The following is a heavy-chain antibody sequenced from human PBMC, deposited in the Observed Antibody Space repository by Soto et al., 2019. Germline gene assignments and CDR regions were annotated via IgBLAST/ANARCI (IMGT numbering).Heavy chain of an antibody. CDR3: ARAQVDTAMVTLDY. Sequence: SETLSLTCTVSGGSISSGGYYWSWIRQHPGKGLEWIGYIYYSGSTYYNPSLKSRVTISVDTSKNQFSLKLSSVTAADTAVYYCARAQVDTAMVTLDYWGQGTLVTVSS. CDR2: IYYSGST. V-gene: IGHV4-31*03. J-gene: IGHJ4*02. CDR1: GGSISSGGYY. D-gene: IGHD5-18*01.